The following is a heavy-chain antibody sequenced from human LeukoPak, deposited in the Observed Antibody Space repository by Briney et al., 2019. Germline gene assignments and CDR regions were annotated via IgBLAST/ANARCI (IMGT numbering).Heavy chain of an antibody. CDR3: ARGGSGISNAFDI. D-gene: IGHD3-10*01. J-gene: IGHJ3*02. CDR1: GGSISSYY. V-gene: IGHV4-59*01. Sequence: PSETLSLTCSVSGGSISSYYWSWIRQPPGKGLEWIGYLYYSGSANSNPSLKSRVTMSVDTSKNQFSLKLRSVTAADTAVYYCARGGSGISNAFDIWGQGTMVTVSS. CDR2: LYYSGSA.